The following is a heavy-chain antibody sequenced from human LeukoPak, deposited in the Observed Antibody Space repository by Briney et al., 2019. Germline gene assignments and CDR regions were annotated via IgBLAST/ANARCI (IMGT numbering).Heavy chain of an antibody. Sequence: GGSLRLSCAASGITVSVNFMSWVRQAPGKGPEWVSAMYSGGSTAYADSVRGRFIISRDAAKNTVDLQTNSLRTEDTAVYYCARDPPGGGYWGQGTLVTVSS. J-gene: IGHJ4*02. CDR2: MYSGGST. D-gene: IGHD1-26*01. CDR1: GITVSVNF. CDR3: ARDPPGGGY. V-gene: IGHV3-66*02.